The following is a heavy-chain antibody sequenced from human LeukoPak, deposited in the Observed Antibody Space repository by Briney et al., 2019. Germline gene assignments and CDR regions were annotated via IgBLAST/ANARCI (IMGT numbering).Heavy chain of an antibody. CDR1: GFTFSSHW. J-gene: IGHJ6*02. D-gene: IGHD6-13*01. V-gene: IGHV3-21*01. CDR2: ISSSSSYI. Sequence: GGSLRLSCAASGFTFSSHWMSWVRQAPGKGLEWVSSISSSSSYIYYADSVKGRFTISRDNAKNSLYLQMNSLRAEDTAVYYCARDRIAAAGDYYYYGMDVWGQGTTVTVSS. CDR3: ARDRIAAAGDYYYYGMDV.